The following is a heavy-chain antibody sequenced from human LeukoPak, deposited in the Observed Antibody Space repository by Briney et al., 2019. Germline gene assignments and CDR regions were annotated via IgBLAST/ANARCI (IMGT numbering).Heavy chain of an antibody. Sequence: ASVRVSCEVSGHSLAQLSMHWVRQARGKGPEWMGGFDPGDGERIYEQKFQGRVTMTEDTSTDTDYIKLSNLRAEDTAVYCCAKVWSSGWPFDYWGQATLVTDSS. CDR1: GHSLAQLS. V-gene: IGHV1-24*01. CDR3: AKVWSSGWPFDY. J-gene: IGHJ4*02. CDR2: FDPGDGER. D-gene: IGHD6-19*01.